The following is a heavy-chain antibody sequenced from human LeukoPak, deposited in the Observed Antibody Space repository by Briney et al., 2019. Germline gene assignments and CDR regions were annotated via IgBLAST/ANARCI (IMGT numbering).Heavy chain of an antibody. CDR3: ARLAHGALDI. Sequence: ASVKVSCKLSGYSGIELDMHWVRQAPGKGLEWMGGFDREDGGTIYARKFQGRVTITADTSTSTVNMELRSLRSEDTADYYCARLAHGALDIWGQGTRVTVSS. J-gene: IGHJ3*02. CDR1: GYSGIELD. CDR2: FDREDGGT. V-gene: IGHV1-24*01.